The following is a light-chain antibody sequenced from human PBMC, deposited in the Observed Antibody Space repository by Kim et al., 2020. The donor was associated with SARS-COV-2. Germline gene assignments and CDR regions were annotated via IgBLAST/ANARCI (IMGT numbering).Light chain of an antibody. J-gene: IGLJ3*02. CDR3: QTWDSSTAWV. CDR1: KLGDKF. V-gene: IGLV3-1*01. CDR2: QDS. Sequence: SYELTQPPSVSVSPGQTASITCSGDKLGDKFACWYQQKPGQSPVLLIHQDSKRPSGIPERFSGSNSGNTATLTISGTQAMDEADYYCQTWDSSTAWVFGG.